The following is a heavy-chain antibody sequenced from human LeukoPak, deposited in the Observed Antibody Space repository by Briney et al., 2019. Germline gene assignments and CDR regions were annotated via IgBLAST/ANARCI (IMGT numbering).Heavy chain of an antibody. V-gene: IGHV3-53*01. CDR3: ARGGRYGDYVGFDY. CDR1: GLTFTSYW. J-gene: IGHJ4*02. D-gene: IGHD4-17*01. Sequence: PGGSLRLSCAASGLTFTSYWMHWVRQAPGKGLEWVSVIYSGGSTYYADSVKGRFTISRDNSKNTLYLQMNSLRAEDTAVYYCARGGRYGDYVGFDYWGQGTLVTVSS. CDR2: IYSGGST.